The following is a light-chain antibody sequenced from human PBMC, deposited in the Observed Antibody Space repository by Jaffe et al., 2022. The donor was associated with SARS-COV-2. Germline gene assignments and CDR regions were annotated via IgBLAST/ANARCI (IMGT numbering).Light chain of an antibody. V-gene: IGKV1-39*01. CDR3: QQSYNTPAT. CDR1: QSVSSF. J-gene: IGKJ1*01. CDR2: VAS. Sequence: DIQMTQSPSTLSASVGARVTITCRASQSVSSFLHWYQYKPGKAPKLLISVASTLQSGVPSRFSGSGSGTEFTLTIRSLQPEDLATYYCQQSYNTPATFGQGTKVEI.